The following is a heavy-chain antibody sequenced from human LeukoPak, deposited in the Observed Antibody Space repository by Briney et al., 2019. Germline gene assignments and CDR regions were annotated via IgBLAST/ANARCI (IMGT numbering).Heavy chain of an antibody. CDR2: ISSNGGIT. D-gene: IGHD3-9*01. J-gene: IGHJ4*02. CDR1: GFPFSSYA. V-gene: IGHV3-64D*06. CDR3: VKVKGPYDILTGFFDY. Sequence: PGGSLRLSCAASGFPFSSYAMHWVRQAPGKGPEYVSAISSNGGITYYADSVKGRSTISRDNSKNTLYLQMSSLRAEDTAVYFCVKVKGPYDILTGFFDYWGRGTLVTVSS.